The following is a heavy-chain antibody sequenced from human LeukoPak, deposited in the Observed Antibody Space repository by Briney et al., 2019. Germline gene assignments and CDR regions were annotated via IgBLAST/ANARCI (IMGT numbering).Heavy chain of an antibody. J-gene: IGHJ6*02. D-gene: IGHD3-10*01. CDR1: GGSISSYY. Sequence: PSETLSLTCTVSGGSISSYYWSWIRQPPGKGLEWIGYIYYRGSTNYNPSLKSRVTISVDTSKNQFSLKLSSVTAADTAVYYCARHYNTETDYYGMDVWGQGTTVTVSS. CDR2: IYYRGST. CDR3: ARHYNTETDYYGMDV. V-gene: IGHV4-59*08.